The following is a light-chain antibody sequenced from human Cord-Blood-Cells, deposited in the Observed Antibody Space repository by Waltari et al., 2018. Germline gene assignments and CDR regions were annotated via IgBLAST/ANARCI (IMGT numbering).Light chain of an antibody. CDR3: CSYAGSSTWV. Sequence: QSALTQPASVSGSPGQSINISCTGTSSDVGSSNLVSWYQQHPGKAPKLMSDEGSKRPSGVANRFSGSKSGNTGSLTISGLQAEGEADYYCCSYAGSSTWVFGGGTKLTVL. CDR2: EGS. CDR1: SSDVGSSNL. J-gene: IGLJ3*02. V-gene: IGLV2-23*01.